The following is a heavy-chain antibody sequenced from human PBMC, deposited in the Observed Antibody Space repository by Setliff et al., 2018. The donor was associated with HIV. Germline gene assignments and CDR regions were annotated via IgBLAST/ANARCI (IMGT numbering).Heavy chain of an antibody. Sequence: SETLSLTCTVSGGSITSHYWSWIRQPPGTGLEWIGYIYYSGTTNYNPSLKSRVTISVDMSKNQVSLKVSSVTAADTAVYYCARERWNYDYYYYGMDVWGQGTTVTVSS. CDR2: IYYSGTT. V-gene: IGHV4-59*11. D-gene: IGHD1-7*01. CDR3: ARERWNYDYYYYGMDV. J-gene: IGHJ6*02. CDR1: GGSITSHY.